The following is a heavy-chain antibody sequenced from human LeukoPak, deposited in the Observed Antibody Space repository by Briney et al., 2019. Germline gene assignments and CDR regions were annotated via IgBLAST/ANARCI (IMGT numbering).Heavy chain of an antibody. D-gene: IGHD3-16*02. CDR1: GGSISSSNYY. V-gene: IGHV4-39*01. J-gene: IGHJ5*02. CDR2: INHSGST. Sequence: SETLSLTCTVSGGSISSSNYYWGWIRQPPGKGLEWIGEINHSGSTNYNPSLKSRVTISVDTSKNQFSLKLSSVTAADTAVYYCARQISYYVWGSYRYEAPWGQGTLVTVSS. CDR3: ARQISYYVWGSYRYEAP.